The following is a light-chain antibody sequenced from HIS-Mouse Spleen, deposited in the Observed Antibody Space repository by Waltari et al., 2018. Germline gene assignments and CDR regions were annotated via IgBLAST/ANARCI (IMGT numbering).Light chain of an antibody. V-gene: IGLV8-61*01. J-gene: IGLJ2*01. CDR1: SGSVSTSYY. CDR2: STS. CDR3: VLYMGSGISV. Sequence: QTVVTQEPSFSVSPGGTVTLTCGLSSGSVSTSYYPSWYQQTPGQAPRTLNYSTSPRSSGVPDRFSGSILGNKAALTITGAQADDESDYYCVLYMGSGISVFGGGTKLTVL.